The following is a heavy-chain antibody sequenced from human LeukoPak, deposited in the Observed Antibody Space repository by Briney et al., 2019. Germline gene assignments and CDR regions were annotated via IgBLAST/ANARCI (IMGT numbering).Heavy chain of an antibody. CDR3: ARDVVVTSSPDAFDI. Sequence: SETLSLTCTVSGGSISSGGYYWTWIRQHPGKGLEWIGYISNSGTTSYNPSLKSRVSISVDTSNNQFSLRLSSVTAADTAVYYCARDVVVTSSPDAFDIWGQGTMVTVSS. J-gene: IGHJ3*02. D-gene: IGHD2-21*02. CDR1: GGSISSGGYY. V-gene: IGHV4-31*03. CDR2: ISNSGTT.